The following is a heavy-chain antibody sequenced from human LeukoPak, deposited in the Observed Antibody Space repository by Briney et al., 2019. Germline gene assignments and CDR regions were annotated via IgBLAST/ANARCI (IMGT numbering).Heavy chain of an antibody. D-gene: IGHD3-10*01. CDR2: TYSGGST. CDR1: GFTVSSNY. Sequence: GGSLRLSCAASGFTVSSNYMSWVRQAPGKGLEWVSATYSGGSTYYADSVKGRFTISRDNSRNTLHLQMSSLRVEDTAVYYCVKDSSSGSYFDYWGQGTLVTVSS. CDR3: VKDSSSGSYFDY. J-gene: IGHJ4*02. V-gene: IGHV3-53*05.